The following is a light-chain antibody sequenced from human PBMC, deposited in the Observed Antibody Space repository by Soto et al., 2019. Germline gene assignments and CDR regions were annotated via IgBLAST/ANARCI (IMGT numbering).Light chain of an antibody. V-gene: IGKV2-28*01. CDR2: WGS. Sequence: DIVMTQTPLSLPVTPGEPASISCRSSQTLLDSDDGYTYLDWYLQKPGQSPQLLINWGSNRASGVPDRFSGSGSGTDFTLKISRVEAEDVGVYYCMQALQTPLTFGPGTKVDIK. CDR1: QTLLDSDDGYTY. J-gene: IGKJ3*01. CDR3: MQALQTPLT.